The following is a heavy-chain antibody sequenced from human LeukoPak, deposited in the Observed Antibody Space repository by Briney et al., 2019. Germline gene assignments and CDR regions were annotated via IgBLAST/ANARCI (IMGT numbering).Heavy chain of an antibody. CDR1: GGSFSGYY. CDR3: ARGLSSGSLDI. V-gene: IGHV4-34*01. J-gene: IGHJ3*02. CDR2: INHSGST. D-gene: IGHD1-26*01. Sequence: SETLSLTCAVYGGSFSGYYWIWIRQPPGKGLEWIGEINHSGSTNYNPSLKSRVTISVDTSKNQFSLKLSSVTAADTAVYYCARGLSSGSLDIWGQGTMVTVSS.